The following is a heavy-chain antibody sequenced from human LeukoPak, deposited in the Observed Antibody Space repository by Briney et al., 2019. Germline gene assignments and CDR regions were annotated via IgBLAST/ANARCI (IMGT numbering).Heavy chain of an antibody. CDR2: INAGNGNT. Sequence: VASVKVSCKASGYTFTSYAMHWVRQAPGQRLEWMGWINAGNGNTKYSQKFQGRVTITRDTSASTAYMELSSLRSEDTAVYHCASSCSSTSCYYGLGIDYWGQGTLVTVSS. J-gene: IGHJ4*02. D-gene: IGHD2-2*01. CDR3: ASSCSSTSCYYGLGIDY. CDR1: GYTFTSYA. V-gene: IGHV1-3*01.